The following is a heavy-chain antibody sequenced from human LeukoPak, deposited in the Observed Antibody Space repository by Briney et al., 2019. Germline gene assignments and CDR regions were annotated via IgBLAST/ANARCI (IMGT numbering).Heavy chain of an antibody. Sequence: SETLSLTCAVYGGSFSGYYWSWIRQPPGKGLEWIGEINHSGSTNYNPSLKSRVTISVDTSKNQFSLKLSSVTAADTAVYYCARGLQPTMVRGVKNLFDPWGQGTLVTVSS. J-gene: IGHJ5*02. V-gene: IGHV4-34*01. D-gene: IGHD3-10*01. CDR1: GGSFSGYY. CDR2: INHSGST. CDR3: ARGLQPTMVRGVKNLFDP.